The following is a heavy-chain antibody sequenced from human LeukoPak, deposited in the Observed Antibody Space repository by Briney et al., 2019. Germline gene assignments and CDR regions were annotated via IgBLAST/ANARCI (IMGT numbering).Heavy chain of an antibody. CDR1: GYSFTRFG. Sequence: GASVKVSCTASGYSFTRFGISWVRQAPGQGLEWMGWISPDNGNPDYSQRVQDRVTLTTDTARSTAYMELKNLTSDDTAVYYCARGGSYRLYDPWGQGTLVTVSS. V-gene: IGHV1-18*01. CDR3: ARGGSYRLYDP. J-gene: IGHJ5*02. CDR2: ISPDNGNP. D-gene: IGHD1-26*01.